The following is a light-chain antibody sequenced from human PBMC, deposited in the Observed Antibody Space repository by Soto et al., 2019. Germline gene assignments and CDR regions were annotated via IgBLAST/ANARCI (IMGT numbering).Light chain of an antibody. Sequence: IVFTQPPGTLSLYPGARATLSFTASQSLSGSQLGWYQQTPGQAPRLLIHDASSRATGISDRFSGRRSGTEFPLTISRLQSEDFAVYYCQRYNNWPLTFGGGTKVDIK. V-gene: IGKV3D-20*02. CDR3: QRYNNWPLT. J-gene: IGKJ4*01. CDR2: DAS. CDR1: QSLSGSQ.